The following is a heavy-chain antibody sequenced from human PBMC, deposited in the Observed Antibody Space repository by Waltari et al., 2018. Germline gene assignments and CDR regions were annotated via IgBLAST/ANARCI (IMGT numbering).Heavy chain of an antibody. V-gene: IGHV3-23*01. CDR2: ISGSGGST. D-gene: IGHD6-6*01. CDR3: AKDDTEAALYYYYGMDV. Sequence: EVQLLESGGGLVQPGGSLRLSCAASGFTFSSYAMSWVRQAPGKGLEWVSAISGSGGSTYYADSVKGRFTISRDNSKNTLYLQMNSLRAEDTAVYYCAKDDTEAALYYYYGMDVWGQGTTVTVSS. CDR1: GFTFSSYA. J-gene: IGHJ6*02.